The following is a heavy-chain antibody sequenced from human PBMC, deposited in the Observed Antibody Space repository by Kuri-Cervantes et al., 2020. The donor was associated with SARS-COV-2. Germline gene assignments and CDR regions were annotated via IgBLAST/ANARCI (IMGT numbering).Heavy chain of an antibody. CDR1: GGSISSGDYY. Sequence: LRLSCTVSGGSISSGDYYWSWIRQSPGKGPEWIGELDHSGKANYTPSLKSRVTISVDKSKNQFSLKVTSMTAADTAVYYCARASTSIYGVLIALFSSNAFDVWGQGTMVTVSS. CDR3: ARASTSIYGVLIALFSSNAFDV. V-gene: IGHV4-30-4*01. CDR2: LDHSGKA. J-gene: IGHJ3*01. D-gene: IGHD3-3*02.